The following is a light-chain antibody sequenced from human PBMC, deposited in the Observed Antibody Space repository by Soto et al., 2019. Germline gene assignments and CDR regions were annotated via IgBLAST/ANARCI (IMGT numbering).Light chain of an antibody. CDR2: DAS. J-gene: IGKJ1*01. Sequence: DIPMTQSPSTLSASVGDRVTIICRAGQSISGWLAWYQQKPGKAPKLLIYDASSLESGVPSRFSGSGSGTEFTLTISSLQPDDFATYYCQQYNSYWTFGQGTKVEIK. V-gene: IGKV1-5*02. CDR1: QSISGW. CDR3: QQYNSYWT.